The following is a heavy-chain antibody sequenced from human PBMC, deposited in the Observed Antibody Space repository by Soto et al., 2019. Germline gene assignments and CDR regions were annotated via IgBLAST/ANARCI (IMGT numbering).Heavy chain of an antibody. CDR1: GGSISGSY. J-gene: IGHJ4*02. V-gene: IGHV4-59*01. CDR3: ARSVAVPGAHIDY. CDR2: VYYTGST. Sequence: SETLSLTCSVSGGSISGSYWSWIRQSPGKGLEWLGYVYYTGSTNYSPSLRSRVSISVDTSKNEFSLRLSSVTAADTAVYFCARSVAVPGAHIDYWGQGTQVTVPS. D-gene: IGHD6-19*01.